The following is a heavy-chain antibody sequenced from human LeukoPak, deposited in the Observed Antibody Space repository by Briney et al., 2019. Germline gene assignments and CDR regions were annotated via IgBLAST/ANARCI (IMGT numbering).Heavy chain of an antibody. CDR2: IKQDGSEK. V-gene: IGHV3-7*01. Sequence: GGSLRLSCAASGFTFSSYWMSWVRQAPGKGLEWVANIKQDGSEKYYVDPVKGRFTISRDNAKNSLYLQMNSLRAEDTAVYYCARDFLLSRYYYGSGSPQNFDYWGQGTLVTVSS. CDR1: GFTFSSYW. CDR3: ARDFLLSRYYYGSGSPQNFDY. J-gene: IGHJ4*02. D-gene: IGHD3-10*01.